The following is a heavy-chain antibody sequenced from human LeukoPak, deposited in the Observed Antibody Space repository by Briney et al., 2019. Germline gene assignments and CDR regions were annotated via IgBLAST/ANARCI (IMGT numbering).Heavy chain of an antibody. Sequence: AGSLRLSCAASGFTFSGYWMHWVRQAPGKGLVWVSRINSDGSSTTYADSVKGRFTISRDNAKNTLYLQMNSLRAEDTAVYYCARGLRAMATHVDYWGQGTLVTVSS. CDR3: ARGLRAMATHVDY. D-gene: IGHD5-18*01. CDR1: GFTFSGYW. J-gene: IGHJ4*02. CDR2: INSDGSST. V-gene: IGHV3-74*01.